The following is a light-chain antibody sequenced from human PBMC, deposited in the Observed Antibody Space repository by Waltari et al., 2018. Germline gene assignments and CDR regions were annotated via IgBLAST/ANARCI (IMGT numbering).Light chain of an antibody. V-gene: IGLV2-11*01. CDR3: GTWDSSLSGAV. CDR2: DVN. J-gene: IGLJ7*01. Sequence: QSALTQPHSVSGSPGQSVTISCPGIVSDVGGYYYVPWYQQHPGKAPKLMIYDVNKRPSGVPDRFSGSKSGNTASLTISGLQAEDDADYYCGTWDSSLSGAVFGGGTHLTVL. CDR1: VSDVGGYYY.